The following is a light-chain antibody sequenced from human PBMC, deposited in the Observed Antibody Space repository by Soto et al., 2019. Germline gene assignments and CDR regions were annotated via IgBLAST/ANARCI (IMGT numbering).Light chain of an antibody. CDR3: TSYTSYSTLDV. CDR2: EVS. J-gene: IGLJ1*01. CDR1: SSDVGGYNY. V-gene: IGLV2-14*01. Sequence: QSALTQPASVSGSPGQSITISCTGTSSDVGGYNYVSWYQQHPDKAPKLMIYEVSNRPSGVSNRFSGSKSGHMASLTISGLQSEDEADYFCTSYTSYSTLDVFGTGTKVTVL.